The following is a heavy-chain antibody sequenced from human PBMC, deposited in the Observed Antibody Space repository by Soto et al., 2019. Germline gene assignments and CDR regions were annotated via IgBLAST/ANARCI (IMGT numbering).Heavy chain of an antibody. CDR1: GLTISGKKY. CDR3: ATWHEREHAYDV. CDR2: LYDVDGS. V-gene: IGHV3-53*01. Sequence: GGSLRLSCAAFGLTISGKKYVAWVRQAPGKGLEWVSALYDVDGSFYADSVKGRFTTSSDSSKTTVYLQMNDLRPDDTAVYYCATWHEREHAYDVWGQGTTVTDSS. D-gene: IGHD1-1*01. J-gene: IGHJ3*01.